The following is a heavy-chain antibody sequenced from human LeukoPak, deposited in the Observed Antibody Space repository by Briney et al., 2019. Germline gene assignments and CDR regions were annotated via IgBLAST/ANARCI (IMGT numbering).Heavy chain of an antibody. Sequence: ASVKVSCKASGYTFTSYGISWVRQAPGQGLEWMGWISAYNGNTNYAQKLQGRVTMTTDTSTSTAYMELRSLRSDDTAVYYCAVTLYCSGGSCPGRYWGQGTLVTVSS. J-gene: IGHJ4*02. CDR2: ISAYNGNT. V-gene: IGHV1-18*01. CDR3: AVTLYCSGGSCPGRY. CDR1: GYTFTSYG. D-gene: IGHD2-15*01.